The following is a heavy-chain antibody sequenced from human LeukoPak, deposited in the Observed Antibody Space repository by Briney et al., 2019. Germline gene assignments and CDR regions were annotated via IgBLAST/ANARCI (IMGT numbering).Heavy chain of an antibody. J-gene: IGHJ4*02. CDR3: AKNRDPAREGYNMGGFAC. CDR1: GFTFSSYA. CDR2: IRDSGDK. Sequence: GGSLRLSCAASGFTFSSYAMSWVRQAPGKGLEWVSGIRDSGDKHYADSAEGRFNISRDNSKNTVYLQMTSLRAKNPAVYHCAKNRDPAREGYNMGGFACCGQRSLVTVSS. D-gene: IGHD5-24*01. V-gene: IGHV3-23*01.